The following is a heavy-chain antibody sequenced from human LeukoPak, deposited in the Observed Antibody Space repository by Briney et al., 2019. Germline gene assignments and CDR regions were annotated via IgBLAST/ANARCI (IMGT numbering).Heavy chain of an antibody. CDR1: GGTFSSYA. Sequence: ASVKVSCKASGGTFSSYAISWVRQAPGQGLEWMGGIIPIFGTANYAQKFQGRVTITADESTSTAYMELSSLRSEDTAVYYCARGGYSYGCLPSGEDYWGQGTLVTVSS. D-gene: IGHD5-18*01. V-gene: IGHV1-69*13. CDR3: ARGGYSYGCLPSGEDY. CDR2: IIPIFGTA. J-gene: IGHJ4*02.